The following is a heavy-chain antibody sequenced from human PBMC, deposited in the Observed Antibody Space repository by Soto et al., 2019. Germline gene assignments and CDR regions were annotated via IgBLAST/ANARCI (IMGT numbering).Heavy chain of an antibody. V-gene: IGHV3-30*18. Sequence: PGGSLRLSCVVSGFTFSRYAMHWVRQAPGKGLEWVALISYDGTTKFYTDSVKGRFSISRDNSKNTLYLQMNSLRAEDTAVYYCANTNLLITPKVFDPWGQGTLVTVSS. CDR2: ISYDGTTK. D-gene: IGHD3-22*01. J-gene: IGHJ5*02. CDR1: GFTFSRYA. CDR3: ANTNLLITPKVFDP.